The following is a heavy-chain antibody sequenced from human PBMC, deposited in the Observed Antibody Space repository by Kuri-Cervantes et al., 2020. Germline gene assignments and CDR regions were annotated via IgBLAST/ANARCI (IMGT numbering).Heavy chain of an antibody. Sequence: LSLTCAASGFIFSSYAMFWVRQAPGKGLEWVSSIGSSSTYIYYADSVKGRFTISRDNSKNTLYLQMNSLRAEDTAVYYCAREVGATIDYWGQGTLVTDSS. CDR3: AREVGATIDY. CDR1: GFIFSSYA. D-gene: IGHD1-26*01. CDR2: IGSSSTYI. J-gene: IGHJ4*02. V-gene: IGHV3-21*01.